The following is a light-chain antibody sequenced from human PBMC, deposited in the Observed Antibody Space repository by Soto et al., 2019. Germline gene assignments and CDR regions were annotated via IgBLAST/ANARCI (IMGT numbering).Light chain of an antibody. Sequence: DIQMTQSPSSLSASVGDRVTITCRASQSISSYLNWYQQKPGKAPKLLIYTASSLQSGVPSRFSGSESGTEFTLTISSLQPEDFATYYCQQSYSTPPTFGQGTKLEIK. CDR2: TAS. V-gene: IGKV1-39*01. CDR3: QQSYSTPPT. J-gene: IGKJ2*01. CDR1: QSISSY.